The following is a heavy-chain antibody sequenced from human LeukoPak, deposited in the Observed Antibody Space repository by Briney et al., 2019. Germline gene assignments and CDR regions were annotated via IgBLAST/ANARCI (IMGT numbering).Heavy chain of an antibody. CDR1: GYSISSGYY. CDR2: IYHSGST. Sequence: PSETLSLTCAASGYSISSGYYWGWIRPPPGKGLEWIGGIYHSGSTYYSPSLKSRVTISVDTSKNQFSLKLSSVTAADTAVYYCARQCSSTSCPFDYWGQGTLVTVSS. V-gene: IGHV4-38-2*01. CDR3: ARQCSSTSCPFDY. D-gene: IGHD2-2*01. J-gene: IGHJ4*02.